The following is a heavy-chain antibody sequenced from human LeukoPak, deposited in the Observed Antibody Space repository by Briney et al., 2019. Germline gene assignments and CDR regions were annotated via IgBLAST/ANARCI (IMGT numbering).Heavy chain of an antibody. D-gene: IGHD6-13*01. Sequence: ASVKVSCKASGYTFTSYYMHWVRQAPGQGLEWMGWINPNSGGTNYAQKFQGRVTMTRDTSTSTVYMELSSLRSEDTAVYYCARGIAAAGDPFFDYWGQGTLVTVSS. J-gene: IGHJ4*02. CDR3: ARGIAAAGDPFFDY. CDR1: GYTFTSYY. V-gene: IGHV1-46*01. CDR2: INPNSGGT.